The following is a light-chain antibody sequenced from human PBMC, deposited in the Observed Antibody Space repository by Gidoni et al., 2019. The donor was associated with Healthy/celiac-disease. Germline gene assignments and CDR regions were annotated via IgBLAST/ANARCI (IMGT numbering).Light chain of an antibody. J-gene: IGLJ3*02. CDR2: YDC. CDR3: QVWDSSSDLRV. Sequence: SYVLTQPPSVSVAPGKTARITCGGNNIGSKSVHWYQQKPGQAPVLVIYYDCDRPSGIPERFSGSNSGNTATLTISRVEAGDEADYYCQVWDSSSDLRVFGGGTKLTVL. CDR1: NIGSKS. V-gene: IGLV3-21*04.